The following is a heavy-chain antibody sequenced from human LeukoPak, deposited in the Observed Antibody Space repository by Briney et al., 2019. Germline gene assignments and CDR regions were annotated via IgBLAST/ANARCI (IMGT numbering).Heavy chain of an antibody. V-gene: IGHV3-49*04. CDR1: GFTFGDYA. Sequence: GGSLRLSCTASGFTFGDYAMSWVRRAPGKGLEWVSFIRSKAYGGTTEYAASVKGRFTISRDDSKSIAYLQMNSLKTEDTAVYYCTREVRGYYYDSSGYSILDWGQGTLVTVSS. CDR3: TREVRGYYYDSSGYSILD. CDR2: IRSKAYGGTT. J-gene: IGHJ4*02. D-gene: IGHD3-22*01.